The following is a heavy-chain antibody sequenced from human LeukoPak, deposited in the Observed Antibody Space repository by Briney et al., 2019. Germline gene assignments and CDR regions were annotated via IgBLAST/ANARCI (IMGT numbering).Heavy chain of an antibody. CDR3: ARGPTRQYFDY. V-gene: IGHV4-59*01. Sequence: SETLSLTCTVSGGSINSYYWSWIRQPPGRGLEWIGYIFYTGSTNYNPSLQSRVTISVDTSRNQFSLTLSSVTAADTAVYFCARGPTRQYFDYWGQGTLVTVSS. CDR1: GGSINSYY. CDR2: IFYTGST. D-gene: IGHD6-6*01. J-gene: IGHJ4*02.